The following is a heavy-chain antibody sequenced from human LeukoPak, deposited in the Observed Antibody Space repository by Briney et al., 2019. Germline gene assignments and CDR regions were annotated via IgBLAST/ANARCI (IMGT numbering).Heavy chain of an antibody. V-gene: IGHV3-43*01. CDR1: GFTFDDYT. D-gene: IGHD6-6*01. Sequence: GGSLRLSCAASGFTFDDYTMHWVRQAPGKGLGWVSLISWDGGSTYYADSVKGRFTISRDNSKNSLYLQMNSLRTEDTALYYCAKGLKYSSSSGFDYWGQGTLVTVSS. CDR2: ISWDGGST. J-gene: IGHJ4*02. CDR3: AKGLKYSSSSGFDY.